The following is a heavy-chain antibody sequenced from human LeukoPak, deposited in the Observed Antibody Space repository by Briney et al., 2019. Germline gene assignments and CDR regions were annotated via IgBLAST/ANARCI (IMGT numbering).Heavy chain of an antibody. CDR3: ARGQSIYGYYYYYGMDV. CDR2: INHSGST. D-gene: IGHD4-17*01. Sequence: SETLSLTCAVYGGSFSGYYWSWIRQPPEKGLEWIGEINHSGSTNYNPSLKSRVTISVDTSKNQFSLKLSSVTTADTAVYYCARGQSIYGYYYYYGMDVWGQGTTVTVSS. V-gene: IGHV4-34*01. CDR1: GGSFSGYY. J-gene: IGHJ6*02.